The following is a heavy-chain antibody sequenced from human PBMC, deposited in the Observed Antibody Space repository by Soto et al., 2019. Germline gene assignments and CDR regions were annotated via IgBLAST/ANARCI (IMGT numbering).Heavy chain of an antibody. CDR3: ARESFYDSGGFHGFDD. D-gene: IGHD3-22*01. CDR1: GGSISSYY. J-gene: IGHJ4*02. V-gene: IGHV4-59*01. CDR2: IYYSGST. Sequence: PSETLSLTCTVSGGSISSYYWSWIRQPPGKGLEWIGYIYYSGSTNYNPSLKSRVTISVDTSKNQFSLKLSSVTAADTAVYYCARESFYDSGGFHGFDDSSQGTLVTVSS.